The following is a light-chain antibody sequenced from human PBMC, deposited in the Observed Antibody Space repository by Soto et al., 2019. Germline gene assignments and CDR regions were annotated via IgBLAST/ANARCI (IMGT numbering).Light chain of an antibody. Sequence: ILMTQSPATLSVSPGERATLSCRASQSVSNNLAWYQQKPGQGPRLLIYDASTRATGIPARFSGSGSGTEFTLTISGLQSEDFAVYYCQHYNNWPPWTFGQGTKVEIK. CDR3: QHYNNWPPWT. J-gene: IGKJ1*01. CDR1: QSVSNN. CDR2: DAS. V-gene: IGKV3-15*01.